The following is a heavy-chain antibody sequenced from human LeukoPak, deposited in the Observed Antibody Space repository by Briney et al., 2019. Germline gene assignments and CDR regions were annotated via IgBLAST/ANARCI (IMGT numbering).Heavy chain of an antibody. V-gene: IGHV1-18*01. CDR3: ARDWDCSSTSWYTEEGWFDP. CDR1: GYTFTSYG. J-gene: IGHJ5*02. D-gene: IGHD2-2*02. CDR2: ISAYNGNK. Sequence: GASVKVSFKASGYTFTSYGISWVRQAPGQGREGMGWISAYNGNKNYVQKLQGRVTMTTDTSPSTAYMELRSLRSDDTAVYYCARDWDCSSTSWYTEEGWFDPWGQGTLVTVSS.